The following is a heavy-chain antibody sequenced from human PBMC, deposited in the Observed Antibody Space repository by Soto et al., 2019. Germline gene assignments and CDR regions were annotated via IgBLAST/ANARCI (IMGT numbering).Heavy chain of an antibody. Sequence: KPGGSLRLSCAASGFTFSDYYMSWIRQAPGKGLEWVSYISSSSSYTNYADSVKGRFTISRDNAKNSLYLQMNSLGAEDTAVYYCARVSRLTDVVDYWGQGTLVTVSS. CDR3: ARVSRLTDVVDY. V-gene: IGHV3-11*06. J-gene: IGHJ4*02. CDR2: ISSSSSYT. D-gene: IGHD2-15*01. CDR1: GFTFSDYY.